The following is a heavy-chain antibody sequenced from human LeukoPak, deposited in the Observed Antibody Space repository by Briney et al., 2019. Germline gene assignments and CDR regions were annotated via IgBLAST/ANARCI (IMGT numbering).Heavy chain of an antibody. CDR3: ARDPRGGSGSHFTS. CDR2: INWNGDST. CDR1: GSNFDDFG. J-gene: IGHJ4*02. Sequence: GGSLSLSCAAPGSNFDDFGMSWVRQVPGKGLEWVSGINWNGDSTGYVDSVKGRFTISRDNAKNSVYLQMNSLRAEDTALYRCARDPRGGSGSHFTSWGQGTLVTVSS. D-gene: IGHD3-10*01. V-gene: IGHV3-20*01.